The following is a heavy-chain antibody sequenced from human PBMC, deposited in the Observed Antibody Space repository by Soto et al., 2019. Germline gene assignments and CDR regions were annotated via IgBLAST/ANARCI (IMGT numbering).Heavy chain of an antibody. CDR2: MNSNSGNT. CDR3: AREPHAMTTASYYYYYGMDV. V-gene: IGHV1-8*01. J-gene: IGHJ6*02. CDR1: GYTFTSYD. D-gene: IGHD4-17*01. Sequence: ASVKVSCKASGYTFTSYDINWVRQATGQGLEWMGWMNSNSGNTGYAQKFQGRVTITRDTSASTAYMELSSLRSEDTAVYYCAREPHAMTTASYYYYYGMDVWGQGTTVTVS.